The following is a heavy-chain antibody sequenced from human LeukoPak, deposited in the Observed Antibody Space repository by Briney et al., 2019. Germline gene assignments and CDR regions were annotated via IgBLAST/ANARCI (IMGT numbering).Heavy chain of an antibody. Sequence: GGSLRLSCAASGFTFSTYGMHWVRQAQGKGLEWVAVISYDGNNKYYSDSVKGRFTISRDNSKNTLYLQMNSLKGEDTAVYYCAKWTPKDGDYEAGGYWGQGTLVTVSS. J-gene: IGHJ4*02. V-gene: IGHV3-30*18. CDR3: AKWTPKDGDYEAGGY. CDR2: ISYDGNNK. CDR1: GFTFSTYG. D-gene: IGHD4-17*01.